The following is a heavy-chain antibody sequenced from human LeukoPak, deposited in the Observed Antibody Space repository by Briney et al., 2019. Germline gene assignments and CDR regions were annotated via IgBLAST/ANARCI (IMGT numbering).Heavy chain of an antibody. J-gene: IGHJ4*02. CDR1: GGTFSSYA. V-gene: IGHV1-69*01. Sequence: SVKVSCKASGGTFSSYAISWVRQAPGQGLEWMGGIIPIFGTANYAQKFQGRVTITADESTSTAYMELSSLRSEDTAVYYCARGGAMITFGGVIYYFDYWGQGTLVTVSS. CDR3: ARGGAMITFGGVIYYFDY. CDR2: IIPIFGTA. D-gene: IGHD3-16*01.